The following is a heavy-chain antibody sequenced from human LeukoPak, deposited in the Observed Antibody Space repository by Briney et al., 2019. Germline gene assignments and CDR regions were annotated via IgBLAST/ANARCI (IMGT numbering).Heavy chain of an antibody. J-gene: IGHJ6*02. D-gene: IGHD1-26*01. CDR1: GHTFTGYY. V-gene: IGHV1-46*01. CDR2: INPSGGST. CDR3: ARDGGATTGTPYYYGLDV. Sequence: ASAKVSCKASGHTFTGYYIHWVRQAPGQGLEWMEIINPSGGSTSFAQKFQGRVTMTRDTSTSAVYMELSSLRSEDTAVYFCARDGGATTGTPYYYGLDVWGQGTTVTVSS.